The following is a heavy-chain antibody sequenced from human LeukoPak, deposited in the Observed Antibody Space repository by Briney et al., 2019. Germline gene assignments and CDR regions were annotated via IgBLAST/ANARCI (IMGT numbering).Heavy chain of an antibody. CDR1: GFTFSSYA. Sequence: GGSLRLSCAASGFTFSSYAMHWVRQAPGKGLEWVAVISYDGSNKYYADSVKGRFTISRDNSKNTLYLQMNSLRAEDTAVYYCARGYCSGGSCYYFDYWGQGTLVTVSP. J-gene: IGHJ4*02. CDR2: ISYDGSNK. CDR3: ARGYCSGGSCYYFDY. D-gene: IGHD2-15*01. V-gene: IGHV3-30-3*01.